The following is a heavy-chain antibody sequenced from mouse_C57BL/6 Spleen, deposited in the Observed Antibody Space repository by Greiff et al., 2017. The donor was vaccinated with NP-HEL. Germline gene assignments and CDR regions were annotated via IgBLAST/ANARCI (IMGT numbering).Heavy chain of an antibody. CDR2: IYPGNGDT. CDR3: ARTYGNYGYYYAMDY. CDR1: GYTFTSYN. J-gene: IGHJ4*01. D-gene: IGHD2-1*01. V-gene: IGHV1-12*01. Sequence: LQQSGAELVRPGASVKMSCKASGYTFTSYNMHWVKQTPRQGLEWIGAIYPGNGDTSYNQKFKGKATLTVDKSSSTAYMQLSSLTSEDSAVYFCARTYGNYGYYYAMDYWGQGTSVTVSS.